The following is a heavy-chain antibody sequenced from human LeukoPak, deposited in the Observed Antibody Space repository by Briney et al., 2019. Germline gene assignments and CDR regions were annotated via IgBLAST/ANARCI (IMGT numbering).Heavy chain of an antibody. J-gene: IGHJ5*02. CDR3: ARYERCSSINCIYNWFDP. Sequence: SETLSLTCTVSGGSVSSYYWSWIRQPPGKGLEWIGYIYHSGSTYYNPSLKSRVTISVDRSKNQFSLKLSSVTAADTAVYYCARYERCSSINCIYNWFDPWGQGTLVIVSS. V-gene: IGHV4-59*04. D-gene: IGHD2-2*01. CDR2: IYHSGST. CDR1: GGSVSSYY.